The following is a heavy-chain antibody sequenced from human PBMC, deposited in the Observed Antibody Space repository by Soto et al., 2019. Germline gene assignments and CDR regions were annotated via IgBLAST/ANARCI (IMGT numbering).Heavy chain of an antibody. V-gene: IGHV3-33*01. CDR1: GFTFSSYG. Sequence: QVQLVESGGGVVQPGRSLRLSCAASGFTFSSYGMHWVRQAPGKGLEWVAVIWYDGSNKYYADSVKGRFTIFRDNSKNTLYLQMNTLSAENTAVYYCARDSYYGYCYGMAVWGQGTTVTVSS. D-gene: IGHD1-26*01. J-gene: IGHJ6*02. CDR3: ARDSYYGYCYGMAV. CDR2: IWYDGSNK.